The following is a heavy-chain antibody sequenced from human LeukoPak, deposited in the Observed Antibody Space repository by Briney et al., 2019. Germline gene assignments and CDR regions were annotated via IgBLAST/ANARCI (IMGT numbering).Heavy chain of an antibody. CDR3: ARLTGVSCIDY. V-gene: IGHV3-33*01. Sequence: PGGSLRLSCAASGFTFSGHGMHWVRQAPGKGLEWVSLIWYDGSKKYYADSVKGRFIISRDNSENTLYLHLNGLRAEDTAVYYCARLTGVSCIDYWGQGALVTVSS. CDR1: GFTFSGHG. J-gene: IGHJ4*02. CDR2: IWYDGSKK. D-gene: IGHD1-14*01.